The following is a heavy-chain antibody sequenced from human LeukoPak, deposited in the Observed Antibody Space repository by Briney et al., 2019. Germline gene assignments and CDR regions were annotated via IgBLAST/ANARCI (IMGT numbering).Heavy chain of an antibody. CDR2: ISTSGSTI. J-gene: IGHJ6*03. Sequence: GGSLRLSCAASGFTFSDYYMSWIRQAPGKGLEWVSYISTSGSTIYYADSVKGRFTISRDNAKNSLYLQTNSLRAEDTAVYYCARCYDSSGYYSNYHMDVWGKGNTVTIS. CDR3: ARCYDSSGYYSNYHMDV. CDR1: GFTFSDYY. V-gene: IGHV3-11*04. D-gene: IGHD3-22*01.